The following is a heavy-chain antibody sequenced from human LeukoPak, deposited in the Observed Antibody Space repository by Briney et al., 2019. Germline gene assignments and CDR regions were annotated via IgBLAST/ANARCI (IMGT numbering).Heavy chain of an antibody. CDR2: ISGSGGGT. D-gene: IGHD3-22*01. CDR1: GFTVSDYS. CDR3: AKDHSMIVRSSWSSFDY. J-gene: IGHJ4*02. Sequence: GGSLRLSCAASGFTVSDYSMSWVRQAPGKGLEWVSAISGSGGGTYYSDSVKGRFTISRDNSKNTLYLQMNSLRAEDTAVYYCAKDHSMIVRSSWSSFDYWGQGTLVTVSS. V-gene: IGHV3-23*01.